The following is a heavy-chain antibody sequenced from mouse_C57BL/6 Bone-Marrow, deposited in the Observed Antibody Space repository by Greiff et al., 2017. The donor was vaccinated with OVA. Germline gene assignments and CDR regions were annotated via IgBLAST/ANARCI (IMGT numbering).Heavy chain of an antibody. CDR3: AIVYYSNYPYAMDY. D-gene: IGHD2-5*01. J-gene: IGHJ4*01. Sequence: VQLQQSGPELVKPGASVKKSCKASGYSFTDYNMNWVKQSNGKSLEWIGVINPNYGTTSYNQKFKGKATLTVDQSSSTAYMQLNSLTSEDSAVYYCAIVYYSNYPYAMDYWGQGTSVTVSS. V-gene: IGHV1-39*01. CDR1: GYSFTDYN. CDR2: INPNYGTT.